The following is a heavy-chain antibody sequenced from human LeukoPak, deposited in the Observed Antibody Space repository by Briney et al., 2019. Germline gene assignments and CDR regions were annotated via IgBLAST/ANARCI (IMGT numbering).Heavy chain of an antibody. CDR3: ANLNVP. D-gene: IGHD1-1*01. Sequence: GGSLRLSCTASGLTFSEYAMTWVRQAPGKGLEWVSTITAGGSHTYYPDSVKGRFTISRDNSKNTLYLQMNSRRVEDTAVYYCANLNVPWGQGTLVTVSS. CDR2: ITAGGSHT. V-gene: IGHV3-23*01. CDR1: GLTFSEYA. J-gene: IGHJ5*02.